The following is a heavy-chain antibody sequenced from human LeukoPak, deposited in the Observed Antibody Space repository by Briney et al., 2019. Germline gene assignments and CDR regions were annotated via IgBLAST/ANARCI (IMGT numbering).Heavy chain of an antibody. D-gene: IGHD3-10*01. CDR2: IYYSGST. CDR1: GGSISGYY. V-gene: IGHV4-59*01. J-gene: IGHJ4*02. CDR3: ARDPPGSGSYYDY. Sequence: PSETLSLTCTVSGGSISGYYWSWIRQPPGKGLECIGYIYYSGSTNYNPSLKSRVTVSVDTSKNYFSLRLSPVTAADTAVYYCARDPPGSGSYYDYWGQGTLVTVSS.